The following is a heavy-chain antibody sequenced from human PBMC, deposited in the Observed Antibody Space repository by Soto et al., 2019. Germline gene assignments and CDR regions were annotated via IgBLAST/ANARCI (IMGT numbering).Heavy chain of an antibody. CDR2: ISGSGGST. CDR3: AKDLFDTLMVRGIFSGRRDRGGAFDI. J-gene: IGHJ3*02. D-gene: IGHD3-10*01. CDR1: GFTFSSYA. V-gene: IGHV3-23*01. Sequence: GGSLRLSCAASGFTFSSYAMSWVRQAPGKGLEWVSAISGSGGSTYYADSVKGRFTISRDNSKNTLYLQMNSLRAEDTAVYYCAKDLFDTLMVRGIFSGRRDRGGAFDIWGQGTMVTVSS.